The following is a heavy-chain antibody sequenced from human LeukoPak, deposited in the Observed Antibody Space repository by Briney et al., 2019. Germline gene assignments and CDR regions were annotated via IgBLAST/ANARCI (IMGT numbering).Heavy chain of an antibody. CDR1: GFTFRSYW. CDR3: AGDPAPDDYGDYASPFQH. V-gene: IGHV3-48*02. J-gene: IGHJ1*01. CDR2: ISSSSSTI. D-gene: IGHD4-17*01. Sequence: GGSLRLSCAASGFTFRSYWMSWVRQAPGKGLEWVSYISSSSSTIYYADSVKGRFTISRDNAKNSLYLQMNSLRDEDTAVYYCAGDPAPDDYGDYASPFQHWGQGTLVTVSS.